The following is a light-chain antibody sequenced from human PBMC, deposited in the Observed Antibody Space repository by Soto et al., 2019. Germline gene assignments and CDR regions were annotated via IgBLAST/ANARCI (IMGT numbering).Light chain of an antibody. CDR2: GAS. J-gene: IGKJ1*01. CDR3: QQTASAPPWT. CDR1: QRIGTY. V-gene: IGKV1-39*01. Sequence: DIQMTQSPTSLSASVGDRVTISCRASQRIGTYLAWYQQKPGKAPRLLISGASSAQSGVPPRFSGSGSATDFILTISSLRLEDIATYYCQQTASAPPWTFGQGTKVDI.